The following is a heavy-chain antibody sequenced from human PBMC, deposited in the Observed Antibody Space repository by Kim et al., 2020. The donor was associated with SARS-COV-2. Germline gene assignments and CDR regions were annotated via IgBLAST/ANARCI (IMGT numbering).Heavy chain of an antibody. CDR2: IYHSGST. D-gene: IGHD5-12*01. J-gene: IGHJ4*02. V-gene: IGHV4-38-2*02. CDR3: ARDLGMATIEYYFDY. Sequence: SETLSLTCTVSGYSISSGYYWGWIRQPPGKGLEWIGSIYHSGSTYYNPSLKSRVTISVDTSKNQFSLKLSSVTAADTAVYYCARDLGMATIEYYFDYWGQGTLVTVSS. CDR1: GYSISSGYY.